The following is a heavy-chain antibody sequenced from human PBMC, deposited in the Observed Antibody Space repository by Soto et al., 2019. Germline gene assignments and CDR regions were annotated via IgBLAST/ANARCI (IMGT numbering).Heavy chain of an antibody. CDR3: ARKRQLGYCSGGSCYSGLYASYFDY. Sequence: SETLSLTCAVYGGSFSGYYWSWIRQPPGKGLEWIGEINHSGSTNYNPSLKSRVTISVDTSKNQFSLKLSSVTAADTAVYYCARKRQLGYCSGGSCYSGLYASYFDYWGQGXLVTVYS. CDR1: GGSFSGYY. J-gene: IGHJ4*02. V-gene: IGHV4-34*01. CDR2: INHSGST. D-gene: IGHD2-15*01.